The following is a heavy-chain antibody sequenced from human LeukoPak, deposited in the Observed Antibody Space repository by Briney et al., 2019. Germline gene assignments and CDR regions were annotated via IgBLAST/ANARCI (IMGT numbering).Heavy chain of an antibody. CDR2: ISGSGGST. Sequence: PGGSLRLSCAASGFTFSSYAMSWVRQAPGKGLEWVSAISGSGGSTYYADSVKGRFTISRDNAKNSLYLQMNSLRAEDTAVYYCASFPELRYFDWLLPLDYWGQGTLVTVSS. CDR3: ASFPELRYFDWLLPLDY. J-gene: IGHJ4*02. D-gene: IGHD3-9*01. CDR1: GFTFSSYA. V-gene: IGHV3-23*01.